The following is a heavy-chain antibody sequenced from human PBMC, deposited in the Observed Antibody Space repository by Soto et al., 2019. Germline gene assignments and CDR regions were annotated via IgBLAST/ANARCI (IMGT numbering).Heavy chain of an antibody. J-gene: IGHJ5*02. D-gene: IGHD3-10*01. Sequence: QVQLVESGGGVVQPGRSLRLSCVASGFTFSSYAMHWVRQAPGKGLEWVAVISYDGSNKYYADSVKGRFTISRDNSKNTLYLQMNSLRAEDTAVYYCARGLLLWFGELLGHNWFDPWGQGTLVTVSS. CDR2: ISYDGSNK. CDR3: ARGLLLWFGELLGHNWFDP. V-gene: IGHV3-30-3*01. CDR1: GFTFSSYA.